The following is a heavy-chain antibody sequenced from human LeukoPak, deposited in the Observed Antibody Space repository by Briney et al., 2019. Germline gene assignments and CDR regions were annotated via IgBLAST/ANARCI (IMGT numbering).Heavy chain of an antibody. CDR1: GGTFSSYA. CDR3: ARDGGTTRIAADWGAFDI. D-gene: IGHD6-13*01. CDR2: IIPIFGTA. V-gene: IGHV1-69*13. Sequence: ASVKVSCKASGGTFSSYAISWVRQAPGQGLEWMGGIIPIFGTANYAQKFQGRVTITADESTSTAYMELSSLRSEDTAVYYCARDGGTTRIAADWGAFDIWGQGTMVTVSS. J-gene: IGHJ3*02.